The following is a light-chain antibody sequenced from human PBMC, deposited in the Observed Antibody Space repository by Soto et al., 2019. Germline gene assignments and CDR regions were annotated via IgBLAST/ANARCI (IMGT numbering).Light chain of an antibody. J-gene: IGLJ1*01. Sequence: QSVLTQPASVSGSPGQSITISCTGTRSDVGSYNLVSWYQQHPGEAPKLMIYEGSKRPSGVSNRFSGSKSGNTASLTISGLQAEDEADYYCCSYAGSSTYVFGTGTKVTVL. CDR3: CSYAGSSTYV. CDR1: RSDVGSYNL. V-gene: IGLV2-23*01. CDR2: EGS.